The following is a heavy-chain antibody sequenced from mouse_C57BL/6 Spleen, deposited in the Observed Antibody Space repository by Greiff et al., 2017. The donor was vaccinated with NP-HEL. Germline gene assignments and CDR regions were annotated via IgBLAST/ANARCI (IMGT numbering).Heavy chain of an antibody. D-gene: IGHD1-1*01. CDR2: IYPRSGNT. CDR3: ARYYYGSSQYFDY. CDR1: GYTFTSYG. J-gene: IGHJ2*01. Sequence: QVQLQQSGAELARPGASVKLSCKASGYTFTSYGISWVKHRTGQGLEWIGEIYPRSGNTYYNEKFKGKATLTADKSSSTAYMELRSLTSEDSAVYFCARYYYGSSQYFDYWGQGTTLTVSS. V-gene: IGHV1-81*01.